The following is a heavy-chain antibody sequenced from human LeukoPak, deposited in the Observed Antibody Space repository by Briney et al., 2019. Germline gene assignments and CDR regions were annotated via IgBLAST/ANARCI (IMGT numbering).Heavy chain of an antibody. CDR2: INPNSGGT. Sequence: GASVKVSCKASGYTFTGYYMHWVRQAPGQGLEWMGWINPNSGGTNYAQKFRGRVTMTRDTSISTACMELSRLRSDDTAVYYCARALSSGQDCWGQGTLVTVSS. V-gene: IGHV1-2*02. CDR1: GYTFTGYY. J-gene: IGHJ4*02. D-gene: IGHD3-22*01. CDR3: ARALSSGQDC.